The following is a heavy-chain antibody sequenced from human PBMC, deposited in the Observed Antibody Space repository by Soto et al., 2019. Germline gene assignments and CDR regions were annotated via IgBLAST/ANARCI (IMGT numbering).Heavy chain of an antibody. D-gene: IGHD4-4*01. CDR3: ASGGTTVNRRFDF. CDR1: GGTSSSYA. J-gene: IGHJ4*02. Sequence: QVQVVQSGAEVKKPGSSVRVSCKASGGTSSSYAITWVRQAPGQGLEWMGGIIPILDTTDYAQKFQGRVTFTADESTSTVYMELSSLTSEDTAVYYCASGGTTVNRRFDFWGQGPLVTVSS. CDR2: IIPILDTT. V-gene: IGHV1-69*01.